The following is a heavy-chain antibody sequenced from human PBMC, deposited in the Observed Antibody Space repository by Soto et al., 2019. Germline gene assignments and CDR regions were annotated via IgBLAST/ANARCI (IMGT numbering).Heavy chain of an antibody. CDR3: ARVRGYYYDSSGYLDAFDI. Sequence: ASETLSLTCTVSGGSISSGDYYWSWIRQPPGKGLEWIGYIYYSGSTYYNPSLKSRVTISVDTSKNQFSLKLSSVTAADTAVYYCARVRGYYYDSSGYLDAFDIWGQGTMVTVSS. CDR2: IYYSGST. J-gene: IGHJ3*02. CDR1: GGSISSGDYY. V-gene: IGHV4-30-4*01. D-gene: IGHD3-22*01.